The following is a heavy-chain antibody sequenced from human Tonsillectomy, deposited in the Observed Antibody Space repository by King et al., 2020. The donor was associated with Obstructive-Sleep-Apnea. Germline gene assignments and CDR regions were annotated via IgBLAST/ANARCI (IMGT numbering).Heavy chain of an antibody. CDR1: GYSFTSYW. J-gene: IGHJ5*02. CDR3: ARLRFLEWLPSNNWFDP. Sequence: VQLVESGAEVKKPGESLRISCKGSGYSFTSYWISWVRQMPGKGLEWMGRMDPRDSYTNYSPSFQGHLTISADKSISTAYLQWRSLKASHTAMYYCARLRFLEWLPSNNWFDPWGQGTLVTVSS. D-gene: IGHD3-3*01. V-gene: IGHV5-10-1*01. CDR2: MDPRDSYT.